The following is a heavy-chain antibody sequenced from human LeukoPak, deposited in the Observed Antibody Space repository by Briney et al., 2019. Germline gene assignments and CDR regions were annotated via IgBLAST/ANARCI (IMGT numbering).Heavy chain of an antibody. CDR1: GITFSSYG. D-gene: IGHD2-21*01. J-gene: IGHJ4*02. CDR2: IWFDGSNK. V-gene: IGHV3-33*01. CDR3: TRDAYCGGDCYRPNFDY. Sequence: GGSLRLSCAVSGITFSSYGMHWVRQAPGKGLEWVAVIWFDGSNKYYADSVKGRFTISRDNSKSTVFLQMNSLRAEDTALYYCTRDAYCGGDCYRPNFDYWGQGTLVTVSS.